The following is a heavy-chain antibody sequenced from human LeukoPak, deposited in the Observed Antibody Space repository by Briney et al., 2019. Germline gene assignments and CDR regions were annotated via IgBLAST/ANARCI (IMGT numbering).Heavy chain of an antibody. D-gene: IGHD3-10*01. J-gene: IGHJ4*02. CDR1: GDSVSSNSAA. Sequence: SQTLSLTCAISGDSVSSNSAAWNWIRQSPSRGLEWLGRTYYRSKWYNDYAVSVKSRITINPDTSKNQFSLQLNSVTPEDTAVYYCAGDMMVRGVIITRGFDYWGQGTLVTVSS. CDR2: TYYRSKWYN. CDR3: AGDMMVRGVIITRGFDY. V-gene: IGHV6-1*01.